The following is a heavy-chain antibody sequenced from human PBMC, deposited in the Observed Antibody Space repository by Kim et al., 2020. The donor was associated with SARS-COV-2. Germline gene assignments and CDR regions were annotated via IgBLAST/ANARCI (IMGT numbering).Heavy chain of an antibody. CDR2: IYPGDSDA. CDR3: ARAEGSSWFGIYATY. J-gene: IGHJ4*02. D-gene: IGHD6-13*01. V-gene: IGHV5-51*01. CDR1: GYTFTNYW. Sequence: GESLKISCKTSGYTFTNYWIGWVRQTPGKGLEWMGIIYPGDSDARYNPSFQGQVTISVDKSISTAYLQWNGLRASDTALYYCARAEGSSWFGIYATYWGQGTLVTVSS.